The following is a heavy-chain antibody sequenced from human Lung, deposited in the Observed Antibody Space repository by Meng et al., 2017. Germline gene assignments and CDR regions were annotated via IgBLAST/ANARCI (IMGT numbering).Heavy chain of an antibody. J-gene: IGHJ4*02. CDR2: IGQDGSEK. CDR1: GFMFSNSW. V-gene: IGHV3-7*01. D-gene: IGHD5-12*01. CDR3: ARLEFGGYDRTFDH. Sequence: GESLKISCAASGFMFSNSWMSWVRQAPGRGLEWVANIGQDGSEKYYVDSVKGRFTVSRDNARNSLYLQLSSLRAEDTAVYYCARLEFGGYDRTFDHWGQGSLVTGSS.